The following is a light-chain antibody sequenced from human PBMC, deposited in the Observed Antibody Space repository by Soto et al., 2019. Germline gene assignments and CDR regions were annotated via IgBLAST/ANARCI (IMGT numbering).Light chain of an antibody. CDR3: QPYNNWPLT. Sequence: EIVMTQSPATLSVSPGERATLSCGASQSVSSNLAWYQQRPGQAPRLLLSATSTRATGVPARFSGSGSGTEFTLTISSLQSEDFAVYYCQPYNNWPLTFGQGTKVEIK. CDR2: ATS. V-gene: IGKV3-15*01. J-gene: IGKJ1*01. CDR1: QSVSSN.